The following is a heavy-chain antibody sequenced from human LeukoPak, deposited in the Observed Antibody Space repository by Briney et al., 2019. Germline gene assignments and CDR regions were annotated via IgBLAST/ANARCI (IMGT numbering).Heavy chain of an antibody. CDR1: GGSISSSSYY. CDR2: IYYSGST. J-gene: IGHJ4*02. Sequence: PSETLSLTCTVSGGSISSSSYYWGWIRQPPGKGLEWIGSIYYSGSTYYNPSLKSRVTISVDTSKNQFSLKLSSVTAADTAVYYCARGDIPNYYDSSGYIDYWGQGTLVTVSS. V-gene: IGHV4-39*01. D-gene: IGHD3-22*01. CDR3: ARGDIPNYYDSSGYIDY.